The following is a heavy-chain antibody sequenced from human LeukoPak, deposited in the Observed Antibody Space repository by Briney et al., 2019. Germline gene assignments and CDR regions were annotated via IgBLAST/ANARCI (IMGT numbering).Heavy chain of an antibody. D-gene: IGHD2-2*02. J-gene: IGHJ3*02. CDR3: ARQEYCSSTSCYRRGDAFDI. V-gene: IGHV4-39*01. Sequence: SETLSLTCTVSGGSISSSSYYWGWIRQPPGKGLEWIGSIYYSGSTYYNPSLKSRVTISVDTPKDQFSLKLSSVTAADTAVYYCARQEYCSSTSCYRRGDAFDIWGQGTMVTVSS. CDR1: GGSISSSSYY. CDR2: IYYSGST.